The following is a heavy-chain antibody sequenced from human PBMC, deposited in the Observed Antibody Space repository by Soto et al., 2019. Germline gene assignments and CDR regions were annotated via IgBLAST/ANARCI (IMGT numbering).Heavy chain of an antibody. CDR3: ARGAMANFDY. J-gene: IGHJ4*02. V-gene: IGHV1-69*13. CDR2: FIAMLGTP. D-gene: IGHD5-18*01. CDR1: GGTFCSQG. Sequence: SVKVSCKASGGTFCSQGIAWVRQAPGQGLEWMGGFIAMLGTPTYAKKVQGRATISADESLTSSYLELRSLRSEDTGVYFCARGAMANFDYWGQGTVVTVSS.